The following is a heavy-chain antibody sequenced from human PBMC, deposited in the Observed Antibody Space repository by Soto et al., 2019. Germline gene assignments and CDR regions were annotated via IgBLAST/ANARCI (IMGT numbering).Heavy chain of an antibody. CDR1: GFNFRAHG. Sequence: EAQLLESGGGLVQPGGSLRLSCAASGFNFRAHGMVWVRQAPGKGPEWLAIISDIGASTYYADSVKGRVTISRTNSRNTLFLQMNNMRPEDTAVYYCARAGQRYYFDCWGQGTLVTVSA. CDR2: ISDIGAST. CDR3: ARAGQRYYFDC. D-gene: IGHD3-9*01. J-gene: IGHJ4*02. V-gene: IGHV3-23*01.